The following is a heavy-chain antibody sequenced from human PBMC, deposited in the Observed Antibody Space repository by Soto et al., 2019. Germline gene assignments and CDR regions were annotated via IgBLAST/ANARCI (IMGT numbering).Heavy chain of an antibody. J-gene: IGHJ4*02. CDR2: MSGSGGDV. Sequence: QVQLVESGGGLVKPGGSLRLSCAASGFNFRDHYMNWIRQAPGKGLEWVSYMSGSGGDVNYADSVRGRFTMSRDNAQNSLFLQMNSLRAEDTAVYYCARTARLLDSLGQGTLVTVSS. D-gene: IGHD2-21*01. CDR1: GFNFRDHY. CDR3: ARTARLLDS. V-gene: IGHV3-11*01.